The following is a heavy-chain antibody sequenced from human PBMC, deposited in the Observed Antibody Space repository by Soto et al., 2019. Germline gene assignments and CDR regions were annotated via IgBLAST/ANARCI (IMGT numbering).Heavy chain of an antibody. CDR2: IGTAGDT. J-gene: IGHJ4*02. CDR1: GFTFSGYD. CDR3: ARAMTGSGWRNFDY. Sequence: GGSLRLSCAASGFTFSGYDMHWVRQATGKGLEWVSAIGTAGDTYYPGSVKGRFTISRENAKNSLYLQMSSLRAEDTAVYYCARAMTGSGWRNFDYWGQGTLVTVSS. V-gene: IGHV3-13*01. D-gene: IGHD6-19*01.